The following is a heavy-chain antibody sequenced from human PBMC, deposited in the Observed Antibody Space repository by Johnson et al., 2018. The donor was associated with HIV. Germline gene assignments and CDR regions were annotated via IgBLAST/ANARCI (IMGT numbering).Heavy chain of an antibody. D-gene: IGHD2-21*02. CDR3: ARGGLLSPDAFDI. J-gene: IGHJ3*02. CDR1: GFTFSSYA. CDR2: ISSSGGST. Sequence: VQLVESGGGLVQPGGSLRLSCAASGFTFSSYAMSWVRQAPGKGLEWVSAISSSGGSTYYADSVKGRFTISRDNSKNTLYLQMNSLRAEDTAVYYCARGGLLSPDAFDIWGQGTMVTVSS. V-gene: IGHV3-23*04.